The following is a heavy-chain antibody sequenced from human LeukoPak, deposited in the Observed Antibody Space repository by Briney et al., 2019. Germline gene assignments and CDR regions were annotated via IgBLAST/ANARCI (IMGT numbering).Heavy chain of an antibody. V-gene: IGHV5-51*03. CDR3: ASPPYGVEVLSGFDI. CDR1: GYSFSNYW. J-gene: IGHJ3*02. Sequence: GASLQISSHGSGYSFSNYWIGWVRPTRRKGLGWMGIIYPGDSDTRYSPFFHGQATTSADKTITTSYLLCSSGKGSGTAMYYCASPPYGVEVLSGFDIWGQRTMGTVSS. CDR2: IYPGDSDT. D-gene: IGHD4-17*01.